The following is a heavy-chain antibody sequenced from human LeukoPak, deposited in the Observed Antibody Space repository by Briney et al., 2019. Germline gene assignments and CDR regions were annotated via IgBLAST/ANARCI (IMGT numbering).Heavy chain of an antibody. J-gene: IGHJ6*02. V-gene: IGHV3-30*03. D-gene: IGHD3-22*01. CDR1: GFTFSSYG. Sequence: GGSLRLSCAASGFTFSSYGMHWVRQAPGKGLEWVAVISYDGSNKYYADSVKGRFTISRDNSKNTLYLQMNSLRAEDTAVYYCARGGIVDYYHYYGMDVWGQGTTVTVSS. CDR3: ARGGIVDYYHYYGMDV. CDR2: ISYDGSNK.